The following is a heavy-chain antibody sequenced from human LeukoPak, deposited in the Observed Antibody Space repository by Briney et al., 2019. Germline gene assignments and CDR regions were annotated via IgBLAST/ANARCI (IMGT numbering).Heavy chain of an antibody. V-gene: IGHV1-8*01. CDR3: ARGRILRYFDWSSYYYYYGMDV. Sequence: ASVKVSCKASGYTFTSYDINWVRQATGQGLEWMGWMSPNSGNTGYAQKFQGRVTMTRNTSISTAYMELSSLRSEDTAVYYCARGRILRYFDWSSYYYYYGMDVWGQGTTVTVSS. D-gene: IGHD3-9*01. CDR1: GYTFTSYD. CDR2: MSPNSGNT. J-gene: IGHJ6*02.